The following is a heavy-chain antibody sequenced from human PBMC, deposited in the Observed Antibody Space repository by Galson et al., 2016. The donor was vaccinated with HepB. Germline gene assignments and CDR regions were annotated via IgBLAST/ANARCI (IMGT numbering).Heavy chain of an antibody. V-gene: IGHV3-21*01. CDR1: GFIFSSYT. CDR3: AKVSGDVDRRGGLDY. Sequence: SLRLSCAASGFIFSSYTMNWVRQAPGKGLEWVSSINSGSDYIYYAGSVKGRFTISRDNGENLLYLQMNSLRADDTAIYYCAKVSGDVDRRGGLDYWGQGTLVTVSS. J-gene: IGHJ4*02. CDR2: INSGSDYI. D-gene: IGHD5-24*01.